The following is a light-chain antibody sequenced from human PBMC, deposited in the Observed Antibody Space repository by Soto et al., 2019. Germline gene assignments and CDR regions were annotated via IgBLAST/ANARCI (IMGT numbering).Light chain of an antibody. Sequence: DIQMTQSPSTLSASVGDRVTITCRASQTIGSWLAWYQQKPGKAPNLLIYDASSLQTGVPSRFRGSGSGTEFTLTISSLQPDDFATYYCQQYNNYSNTFGQGTKVEI. J-gene: IGKJ1*01. V-gene: IGKV1-5*01. CDR3: QQYNNYSNT. CDR2: DAS. CDR1: QTIGSW.